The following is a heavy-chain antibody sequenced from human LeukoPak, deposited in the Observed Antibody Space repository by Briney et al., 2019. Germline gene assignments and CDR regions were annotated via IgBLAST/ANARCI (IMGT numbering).Heavy chain of an antibody. D-gene: IGHD3-10*01. Sequence: SETLSLTCTVSGYSISSGYYWGWIRPPPGKGLEWIGSIYHSGSTYYNPSPKSRVTISVDTSKNQLSLKLSSVTAADTAVYYCARDGLLLWFGELLSDAFDIWGQGTMVTVSS. CDR2: IYHSGST. CDR1: GYSISSGYY. J-gene: IGHJ3*02. CDR3: ARDGLLLWFGELLSDAFDI. V-gene: IGHV4-38-2*02.